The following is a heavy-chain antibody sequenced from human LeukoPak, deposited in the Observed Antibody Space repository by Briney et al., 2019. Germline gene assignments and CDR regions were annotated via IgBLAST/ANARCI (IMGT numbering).Heavy chain of an antibody. V-gene: IGHV3-7*01. CDR3: ARASRGETTFL. CDR1: GFTFSSYA. CDR2: IKQDGSEK. Sequence: GGSLRLSCAASGFTFSSYAMSWVRQAPGKGLEWVAAIKQDGSEKSYVGSVKGRFTISRGNAENSLYLQMDNLRVEDTAVYYCARASRGETTFLWGQGTLVTVSS. J-gene: IGHJ4*02. D-gene: IGHD4-17*01.